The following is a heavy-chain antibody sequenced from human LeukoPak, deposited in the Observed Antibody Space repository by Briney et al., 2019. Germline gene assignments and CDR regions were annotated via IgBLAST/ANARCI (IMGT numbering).Heavy chain of an antibody. Sequence: PGGSLRLSCAASGFTFTRYGMHWVRQAPGKGLEWVAFIRYDGSNIHYADSVKGRFTVSRDNSNLYLQMNSLGAEDMAVYYCAKDLQQWLVSPYYYMDVWGNGTTVTVSS. D-gene: IGHD6-19*01. V-gene: IGHV3-30*02. CDR2: IRYDGSNI. J-gene: IGHJ6*03. CDR1: GFTFTRYG. CDR3: AKDLQQWLVSPYYYMDV.